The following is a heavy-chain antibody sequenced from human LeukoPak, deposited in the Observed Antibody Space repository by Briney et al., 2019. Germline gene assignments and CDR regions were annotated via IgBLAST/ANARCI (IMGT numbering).Heavy chain of an antibody. D-gene: IGHD2-8*01. J-gene: IGHJ4*02. V-gene: IGHV3-48*03. CDR1: GFTFSSYE. Sequence: PGGSLRLSCAASGFTFSSYEMNWVRQAPGKGLEWVSYISSSGSTIYYADSVKGRFTISRDNAKNSLYLQMNSLRAEDTAVYYCATLSRNGDYGDYCGQGTLVTVSS. CDR2: ISSSGSTI. CDR3: ATLSRNGDYGDY.